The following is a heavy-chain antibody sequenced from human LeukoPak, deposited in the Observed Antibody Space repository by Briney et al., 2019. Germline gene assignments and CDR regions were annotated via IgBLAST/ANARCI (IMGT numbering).Heavy chain of an antibody. V-gene: IGHV3-11*06. Sequence: GGSLRLSCAASGFTFSVYYMSWIRQAPGKGLEWLSYISRSGSDTPYADSVKGRFTVSRDNSKNSLSLEWNSLRVDDTAIYYCARGGTTAEAGTPDYWGQGTLVTVSS. CDR2: ISRSGSDT. D-gene: IGHD6-13*01. J-gene: IGHJ4*02. CDR3: ARGGTTAEAGTPDY. CDR1: GFTFSVYY.